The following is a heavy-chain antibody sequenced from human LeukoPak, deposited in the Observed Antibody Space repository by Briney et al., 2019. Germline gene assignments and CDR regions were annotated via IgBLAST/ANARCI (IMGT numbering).Heavy chain of an antibody. CDR1: GFTFSSYS. CDR3: ARDGAAYCGGDCYSHLGY. D-gene: IGHD2-21*02. Sequence: PGGSLRLSCAASGFTFSSYSMNWVRQAPGKGLEWVSSISSSSSYIYYADSVKGRFTISRDNAKNSLYLQMNSLRAEDTAVYYCARDGAAYCGGDCYSHLGYWGQGTLVTVSS. J-gene: IGHJ4*02. CDR2: ISSSSSYI. V-gene: IGHV3-21*01.